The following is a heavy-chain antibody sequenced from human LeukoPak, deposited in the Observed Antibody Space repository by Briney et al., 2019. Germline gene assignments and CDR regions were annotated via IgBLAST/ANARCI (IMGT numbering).Heavy chain of an antibody. V-gene: IGHV3-53*04. D-gene: IGHD6-19*01. CDR2: IYSGGST. J-gene: IGHJ1*01. CDR3: ARVAVAGSPYFQH. CDR1: GGSFSGYY. Sequence: LSLTCAVYGGSFSGYYWSWVRQAPGKGLEWVSVIYSGGSTYYADSVKGRFTISRHNSKNTLYLQMNSLRAEDTAVYYCARVAVAGSPYFQHWGQGTLVTVSS.